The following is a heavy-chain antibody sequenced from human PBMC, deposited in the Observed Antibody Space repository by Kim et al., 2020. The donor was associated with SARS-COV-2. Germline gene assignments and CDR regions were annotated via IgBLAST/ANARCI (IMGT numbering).Heavy chain of an antibody. J-gene: IGHJ4*02. CDR3: ARDYCSSTSCYLCDY. CDR2: ISYDGSNK. D-gene: IGHD2-2*01. V-gene: IGHV3-30-3*01. Sequence: GGSLRLSCAASGFTFSSYAMHWVRQAPGKGLEWVAVISYDGSNKYYADSVKGRFTISRDNSKNTLYLQMNSLRAEDTAVYYCARDYCSSTSCYLCDYWGQGTLVTVSS. CDR1: GFTFSSYA.